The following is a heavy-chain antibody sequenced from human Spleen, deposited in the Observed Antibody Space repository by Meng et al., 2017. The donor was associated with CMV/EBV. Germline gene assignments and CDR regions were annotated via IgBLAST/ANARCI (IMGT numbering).Heavy chain of an antibody. CDR1: GGSFSNYY. D-gene: IGHD3-10*01. Sequence: SLTCAVYGGSFSNYYWSWIRQPPGKGLEWIGEINHRGNTNYNPSLTSRVTISVDTSRKQFSLKVTSVTAADTAVYYCAGDSGWQPGGYWGQGTLVTVSS. CDR2: INHRGNT. V-gene: IGHV4-34*01. CDR3: AGDSGWQPGGY. J-gene: IGHJ4*02.